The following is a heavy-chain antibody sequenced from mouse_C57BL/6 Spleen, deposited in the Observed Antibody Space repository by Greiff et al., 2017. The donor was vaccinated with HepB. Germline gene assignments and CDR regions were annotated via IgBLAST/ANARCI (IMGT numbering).Heavy chain of an antibody. J-gene: IGHJ4*01. V-gene: IGHV5-6*02. CDR2: ISSGGSYT. D-gene: IGHD1-1*01. CDR3: ARHHTVVARDAMDY. CDR1: GFTFSSYG. Sequence: EVMLVESGGDLVKPGGSLKLSCAASGFTFSSYGMSWVRQTPDKRLEWVATISSGGSYTYYPDSVKGRFTISRDNAKNTLYLQMSSLKSEDTAMYYCARHHTVVARDAMDYWGQGTSVTVSS.